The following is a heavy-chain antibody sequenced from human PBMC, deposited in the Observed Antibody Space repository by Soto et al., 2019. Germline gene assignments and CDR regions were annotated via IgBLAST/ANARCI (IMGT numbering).Heavy chain of an antibody. CDR2: IIPIFGTA. V-gene: IGHV1-69*13. D-gene: IGHD3-16*01. CDR1: GGTFSSYA. Sequence: ASVKVSCKASGGTFSSYAISWVRQAPGQGLEWMGGIIPIFGTANYAQKFQGRVTITADESTNTAYMELSSLRSEDTAVDYCASDRGWFGMGDAFDIWGQGTMVTVSS. CDR3: ASDRGWFGMGDAFDI. J-gene: IGHJ3*02.